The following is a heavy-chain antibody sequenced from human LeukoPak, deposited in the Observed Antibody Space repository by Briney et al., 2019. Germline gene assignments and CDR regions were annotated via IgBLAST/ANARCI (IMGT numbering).Heavy chain of an antibody. CDR2: ISYDGTNK. V-gene: IGHV3-30-3*01. J-gene: IGHJ4*02. D-gene: IGHD2-15*01. CDR1: GFTFSSYA. Sequence: GGSLRLSCAASGFTFSSYAMHWGRQGPRPGLEWVSIISYDGTNKYYADSVKGRLTISRDNSKNTLYLQMNSLRAEDTAVYYCARDRCSGGSCPIDYWGQGTLVTVSS. CDR3: ARDRCSGGSCPIDY.